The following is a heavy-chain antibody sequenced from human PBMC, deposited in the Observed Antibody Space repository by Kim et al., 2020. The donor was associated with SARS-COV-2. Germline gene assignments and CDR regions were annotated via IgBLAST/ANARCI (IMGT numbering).Heavy chain of an antibody. CDR2: ISYDGSNK. V-gene: IGHV3-30*18. CDR1: GFTFSSYG. J-gene: IGHJ3*02. Sequence: GGSLRLSCAASGFTFSSYGMHWVRQAPGKGLEWVAVISYDGSNKYYADSVKGRFTISRDNSKNTLYLQMNSLRAEDTAVYYCAKDWASGFGGGSIWGQGTMVTVSS. D-gene: IGHD2-21*01. CDR3: AKDWASGFGGGSI.